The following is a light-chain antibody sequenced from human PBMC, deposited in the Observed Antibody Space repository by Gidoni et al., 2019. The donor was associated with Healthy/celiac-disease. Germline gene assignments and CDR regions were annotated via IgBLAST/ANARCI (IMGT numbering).Light chain of an antibody. CDR2: DAA. Sequence: VLPQYPATLSLSPGERATLSCRASQSVSSYLAWYQQKPGQAPRLLIFDAANRATGIPARFSGSGSGTDFTLTISSLEPEDFAVYYCQQRSNWPPGLTFGGGTKVEIK. V-gene: IGKV3-11*01. J-gene: IGKJ4*01. CDR1: QSVSSY. CDR3: QQRSNWPPGLT.